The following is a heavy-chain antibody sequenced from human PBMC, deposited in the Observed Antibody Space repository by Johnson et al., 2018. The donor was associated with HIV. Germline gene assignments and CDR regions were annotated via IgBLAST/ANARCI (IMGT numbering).Heavy chain of an antibody. V-gene: IGHV3-30*02. Sequence: QVQLVESGGAVVQPGRSLRLSCAASGFTCRSYGMHWVRQAPGKGLEWVASIRHDGNSKYYIDPVKGRFTISRDKSKDMLYLPLNSLRAEDAAVYYCAKERHLVRAYDICGRGTIVSVSS. CDR1: GFTCRSYG. D-gene: IGHD6-6*01. J-gene: IGHJ3*02. CDR3: AKERHLVRAYDI. CDR2: IRHDGNSK.